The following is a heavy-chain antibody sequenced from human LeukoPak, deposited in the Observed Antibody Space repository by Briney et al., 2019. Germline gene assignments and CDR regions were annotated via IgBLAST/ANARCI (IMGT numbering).Heavy chain of an antibody. Sequence: PGGSLRLSCSASGFTFSSYGMHWVRQAPGKGLEYVSVISSNGGSTYYADSVKGRFTISRDNSKNTLYLQISSLRAEDTAVYYCHFYDSGSYPESDYWGQGTLVTVSS. CDR2: ISSNGGST. CDR1: GFTFSSYG. D-gene: IGHD3-10*01. CDR3: HFYDSGSYPESDY. J-gene: IGHJ4*02. V-gene: IGHV3-64D*06.